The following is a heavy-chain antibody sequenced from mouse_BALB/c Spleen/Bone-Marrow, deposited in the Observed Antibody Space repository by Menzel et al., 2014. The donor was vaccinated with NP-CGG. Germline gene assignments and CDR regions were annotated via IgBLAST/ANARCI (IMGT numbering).Heavy chain of an antibody. Sequence: EVQGVESGPELVKPGASVKISCKASGYTFTDYNMHWVKQSHGESLEWIGYIYPYNGGTGYNQKFKSKATLTVDNSSSTAYMELRSLTSEDSAVYYCAITTLYAMDYWGQGTSVTVSS. J-gene: IGHJ4*01. D-gene: IGHD2-12*01. V-gene: IGHV1S29*02. CDR1: GYTFTDYN. CDR2: IYPYNGGT. CDR3: AITTLYAMDY.